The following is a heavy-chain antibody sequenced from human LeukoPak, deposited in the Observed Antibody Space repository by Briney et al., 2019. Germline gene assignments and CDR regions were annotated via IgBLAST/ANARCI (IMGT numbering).Heavy chain of an antibody. J-gene: IGHJ4*02. Sequence: GASVKVSCKASGYTFTGYYMHWVRQAPGQGLEWMGWINPNSGGTNYAQKFQGWVTMTRDTSISTAYMELSRLRSDDTAVYYCARAPYCSSTSGYYFDYWGQGTLVTVSS. CDR1: GYTFTGYY. V-gene: IGHV1-2*04. D-gene: IGHD2-2*01. CDR2: INPNSGGT. CDR3: ARAPYCSSTSGYYFDY.